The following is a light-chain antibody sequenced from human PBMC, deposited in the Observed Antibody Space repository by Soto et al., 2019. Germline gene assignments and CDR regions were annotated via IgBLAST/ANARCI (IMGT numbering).Light chain of an antibody. V-gene: IGKV3D-15*01. CDR3: QQYNNWPVT. J-gene: IGKJ1*01. Sequence: IVLTQSPATLSVSPGDRATLSCRASQSVSSKLAWYQQKPGQAPRLLIYGASSRATGIPDRFSGSGSGTEFTLTISSLQSEDFAVYYCQQYNNWPVTFGQGTKVDI. CDR1: QSVSSK. CDR2: GAS.